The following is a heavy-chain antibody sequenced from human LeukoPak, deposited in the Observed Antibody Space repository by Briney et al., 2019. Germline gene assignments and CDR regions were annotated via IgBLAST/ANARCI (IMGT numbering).Heavy chain of an antibody. J-gene: IGHJ4*02. CDR1: GFTFSSYS. Sequence: PGGSLRLSCAASGFTFSSYSMNWVRQVPGKGLEWVSYISSSSSTIYYADSVKGRFTISRDNAKNSLYLQMNSLRAEDTAVYYCARDREYDFWSGQGGYWGQGTLVTVSS. V-gene: IGHV3-48*01. CDR3: ARDREYDFWSGQGGY. D-gene: IGHD3-3*01. CDR2: ISSSSSTI.